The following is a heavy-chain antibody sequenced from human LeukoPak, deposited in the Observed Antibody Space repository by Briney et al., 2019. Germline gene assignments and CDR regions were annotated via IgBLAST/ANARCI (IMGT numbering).Heavy chain of an antibody. J-gene: IGHJ4*02. Sequence: TSETLSLTCAVYGGSFIGYYWSWIRQPPGKGVEWIGEINHSGSTNYNPSLKSRVTISVDTSKNQFSLKLSSVTAADTAVYYCAMRRGMGLYHFDYWGQGTLVTVSS. D-gene: IGHD6-13*01. CDR3: AMRRGMGLYHFDY. V-gene: IGHV4-34*01. CDR1: GGSFIGYY. CDR2: INHSGST.